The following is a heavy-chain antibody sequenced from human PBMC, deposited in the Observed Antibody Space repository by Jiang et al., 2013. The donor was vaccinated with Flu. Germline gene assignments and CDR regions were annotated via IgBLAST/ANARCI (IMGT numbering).Heavy chain of an antibody. CDR3: ARHALGSSGWHYFDD. Sequence: SGAEVKKPGESLTLSCKTSGYTFTNYWITWVRQMPGKGLEWMGRIDPHSSYTSYSPSFQGHVTLTVDKSIITAYLQWSSLEASDTAMYYCARHALGSSGWHYFDDWGQGTLVTVSS. CDR2: IDPHSSYT. J-gene: IGHJ4*02. CDR1: GYTFTNYW. D-gene: IGHD6-25*01. V-gene: IGHV5-10-1*01.